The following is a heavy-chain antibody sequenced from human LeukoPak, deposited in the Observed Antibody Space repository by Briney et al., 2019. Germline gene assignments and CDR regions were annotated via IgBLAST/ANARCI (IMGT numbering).Heavy chain of an antibody. Sequence: GGSLRLSCAASGFTFSSYWMNWVRQAPGKGLEWVSYISSSGSTMYYADSVKGRFTISRDNAKNSLYLQMNSLRAEDTAVYYCARDGDGGSSGYYQYWGQGTLVTVSS. V-gene: IGHV3-48*04. CDR1: GFTFSSYW. CDR3: ARDGDGGSSGYYQY. J-gene: IGHJ4*02. D-gene: IGHD3-22*01. CDR2: ISSSGSTM.